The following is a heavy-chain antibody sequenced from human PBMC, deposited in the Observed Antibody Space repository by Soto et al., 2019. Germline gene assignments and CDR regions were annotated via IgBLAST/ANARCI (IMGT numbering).Heavy chain of an antibody. V-gene: IGHV4-59*01. CDR3: ARVSSDYDYFDY. D-gene: IGHD5-12*01. CDR2: IYYSGST. J-gene: IGHJ4*02. Sequence: SETLSLTCSVSGGTISGYYWSWIRQPPGKGLEWIGYIYYSGSTNYNPSLKSRVTISVDTSKNQFSLKLSSVTAADTAVYYCARVSSDYDYFDYWGQGTLVTVSS. CDR1: GGTISGYY.